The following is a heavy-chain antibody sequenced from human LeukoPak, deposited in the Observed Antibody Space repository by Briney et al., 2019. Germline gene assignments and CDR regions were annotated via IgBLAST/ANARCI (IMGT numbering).Heavy chain of an antibody. V-gene: IGHV1-69*04. CDR1: GGTFSSYA. D-gene: IGHD2-15*01. CDR3: ARMLFCSGGSCYSGNDY. Sequence: VASVKVSCKASGGTFSSYAISWVRQAPGPGLEWMGRIITITGIANYAQKFQGRVTITADKSTSTAYMELSSLRSEDTAVYYCARMLFCSGGSCYSGNDYWGQGTLVTVSS. CDR2: IITITGIA. J-gene: IGHJ4*02.